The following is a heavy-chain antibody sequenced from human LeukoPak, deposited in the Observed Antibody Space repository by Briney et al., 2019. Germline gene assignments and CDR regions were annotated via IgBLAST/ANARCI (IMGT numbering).Heavy chain of an antibody. CDR2: IYYSGST. CDR3: ARVGYYYGYLDY. Sequence: PSETLSLTCTVSGDSISSYYWSWIRQPPGKGLEWFGYIYYSGSTNYNPSLKSRVTISVDTSKSQFSLKLNSLTAADTAVYYCARVGYYYGYLDYWGQGTLVTVSS. J-gene: IGHJ4*02. V-gene: IGHV4-59*01. CDR1: GDSISSYY. D-gene: IGHD5-18*01.